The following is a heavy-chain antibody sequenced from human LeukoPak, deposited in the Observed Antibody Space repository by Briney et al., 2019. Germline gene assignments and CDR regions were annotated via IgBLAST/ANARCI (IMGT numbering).Heavy chain of an antibody. Sequence: GGSLRLSCAASGFTFSSYAMSWVRQAPGKGLEWVSAISGSGGSTYYADSVKGRFTVSRDNSKNTLYLQMNSLRAEDTAVYYCAKRDHDYGDYVASDWGQGTLVTVSS. CDR2: ISGSGGST. D-gene: IGHD4-17*01. J-gene: IGHJ4*02. V-gene: IGHV3-23*01. CDR3: AKRDHDYGDYVASD. CDR1: GFTFSSYA.